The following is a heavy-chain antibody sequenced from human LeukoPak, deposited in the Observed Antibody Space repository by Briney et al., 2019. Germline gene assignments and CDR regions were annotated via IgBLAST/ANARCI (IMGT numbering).Heavy chain of an antibody. J-gene: IGHJ4*02. Sequence: GGSLRLSCAASGFTFSSYSMNWVRQAPGKGLEWVSSISSSSTYINYADSVKGRFTISRDNARNSLYMQMNSLRAEDTAVYYWARDGFDWLPPDYWGQGTLVTVSS. D-gene: IGHD3-9*01. CDR3: ARDGFDWLPPDY. CDR2: ISSSSTYI. CDR1: GFTFSSYS. V-gene: IGHV3-21*01.